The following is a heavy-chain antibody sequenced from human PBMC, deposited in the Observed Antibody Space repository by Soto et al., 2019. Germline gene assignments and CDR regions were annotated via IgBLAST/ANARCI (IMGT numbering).Heavy chain of an antibody. CDR1: GGSISSYY. CDR2: IYYSGST. J-gene: IGHJ4*02. V-gene: IGHV4-59*01. CDR3: AREGDWTFDY. D-gene: IGHD1-1*01. Sequence: SETLSLTCTVSGGSISSYYWSWIRQPPGKGLEWIGYIYYSGSTNYNPSLKSRVTISVDTSKNQFSLKLSSVTAADTAVYYCAREGDWTFDYWGQGTLVTVSS.